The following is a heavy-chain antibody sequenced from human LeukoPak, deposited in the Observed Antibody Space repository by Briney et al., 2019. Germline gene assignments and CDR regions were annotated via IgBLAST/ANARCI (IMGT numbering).Heavy chain of an antibody. Sequence: SETLSLTCTVSGGSISSYYWSWIRQPPGKGLEWIGYIYYSGSTNYNPSLKSRVTISVDTSKNQFSLKLSSVTAADTAVYYCARDNHCSGGSCYPNDAFDIWGQGTMVTVSS. J-gene: IGHJ3*02. CDR2: IYYSGST. CDR1: GGSISSYY. V-gene: IGHV4-59*01. CDR3: ARDNHCSGGSCYPNDAFDI. D-gene: IGHD2-15*01.